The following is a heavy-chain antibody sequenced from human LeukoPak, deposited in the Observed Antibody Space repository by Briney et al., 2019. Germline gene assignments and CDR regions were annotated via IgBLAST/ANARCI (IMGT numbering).Heavy chain of an antibody. CDR2: INHSGST. Sequence: SETLSLTCAVYGGSFSGYYWSWIRQPPGKGLEWIGEINHSGSTNYNPSLKSRVTISVDTSKNQFSPKLSSVTAADTAVYYCASTMYHYGSGSYYGGQGNLVTVSS. D-gene: IGHD3-10*01. CDR1: GGSFSGYY. J-gene: IGHJ4*02. CDR3: ASTMYHYGSGSYY. V-gene: IGHV4-34*01.